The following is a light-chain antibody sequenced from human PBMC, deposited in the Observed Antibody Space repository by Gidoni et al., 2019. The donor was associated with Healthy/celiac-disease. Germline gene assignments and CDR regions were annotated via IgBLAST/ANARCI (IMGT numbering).Light chain of an antibody. CDR2: AAS. V-gene: IGKV1-39*01. CDR1: QSISSY. CDR3: QQSYSTPQVT. J-gene: IGKJ1*01. Sequence: DIQMTQSPSSLSASVGDRVTITCRASQSISSYLNWYQQKPGKAPKLLIYAASSLKSGVPSRFSGSGSGTDFTLTISSLQPEDFATYDCQQSYSTPQVTFGQGTKVEIK.